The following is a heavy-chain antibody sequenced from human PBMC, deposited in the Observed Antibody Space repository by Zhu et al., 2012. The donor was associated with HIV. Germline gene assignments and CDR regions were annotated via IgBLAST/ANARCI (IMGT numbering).Heavy chain of an antibody. CDR3: ARLRDTSGYYYPFDY. CDR2: VYYTGTT. V-gene: IGHV4-59*11. J-gene: IGHJ4*02. Sequence: QVQLQESGPGLVEPSETLSLTCSVSGGSTSSHYWSWIRQPPGKGLEWIGYVYYTGTTNYNPSLKSRVTISLDMSKNQFSLKLTSVTAADTAVYYCARLRDTSGYYYPFDYWGQGTLVTVSS. D-gene: IGHD3-22*01. CDR1: GGSTSSHY.